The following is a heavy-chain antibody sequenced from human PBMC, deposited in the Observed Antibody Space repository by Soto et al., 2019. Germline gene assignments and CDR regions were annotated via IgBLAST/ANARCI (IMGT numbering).Heavy chain of an antibody. CDR3: ARDVMANNRYHWYFDL. CDR2: ITHSGGT. J-gene: IGHJ2*01. Sequence: QVQLQQWGAGLLKPSETLSLTCAVYGGSFSGYYWSWIRQPPGKGLEWIGEITHSGGTNYNPSLKSPVTLSVATYKSQFSLALRSVTSADTAVYYCARDVMANNRYHWYFDLWGRGTLVTVSS. D-gene: IGHD2-8*01. CDR1: GGSFSGYY. V-gene: IGHV4-34*01.